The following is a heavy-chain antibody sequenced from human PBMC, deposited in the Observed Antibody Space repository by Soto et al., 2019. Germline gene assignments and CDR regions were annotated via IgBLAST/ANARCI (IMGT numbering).Heavy chain of an antibody. CDR3: AGTRLGYCSSTSCYLFDY. V-gene: IGHV1-18*01. Sequence: QVQLVQSGAEVKKPGASVKVSCKASGYTFTSYGISWVRQAPGQGLEWMGWISAYNGNTTYAQKLQGRVTMTTDTSTSTAYMELRSLRSDDTAVYYCAGTRLGYCSSTSCYLFDYWGQGTLVTVSS. CDR1: GYTFTSYG. CDR2: ISAYNGNT. J-gene: IGHJ4*02. D-gene: IGHD2-2*01.